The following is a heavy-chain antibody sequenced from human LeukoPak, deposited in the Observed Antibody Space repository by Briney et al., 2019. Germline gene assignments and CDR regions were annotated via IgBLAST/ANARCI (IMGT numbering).Heavy chain of an antibody. CDR2: IYSGGST. V-gene: IGHV3-53*01. D-gene: IGHD3-10*01. J-gene: IGHJ3*02. CDR3: ARNYGSGGPDAFDI. CDR1: GFTVSSNY. Sequence: GRSLRLSCAASGFTVSSNYMSWVRQAPGKGLEWVSVIYSGGSTYYADSVKGRFTISRDNSKNTLYLQMNSLRAEDTAVYYCARNYGSGGPDAFDIWGQGTMVTVSS.